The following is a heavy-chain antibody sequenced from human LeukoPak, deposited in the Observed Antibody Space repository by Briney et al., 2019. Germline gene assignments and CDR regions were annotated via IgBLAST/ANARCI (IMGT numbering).Heavy chain of an antibody. D-gene: IGHD6-19*01. CDR2: IKQDGSEK. Sequence: PGGSLRLSCAASGFTFSSYWMSWVRQVPGKGLEWVANIKQDGSEKYYVDSVKGRFTISRDNAKNSLYLQMNSLRAEDTAVYYCARDQGYSSGWYRAHYYMDVWGKGTTVTISS. CDR3: ARDQGYSSGWYRAHYYMDV. J-gene: IGHJ6*03. CDR1: GFTFSSYW. V-gene: IGHV3-7*01.